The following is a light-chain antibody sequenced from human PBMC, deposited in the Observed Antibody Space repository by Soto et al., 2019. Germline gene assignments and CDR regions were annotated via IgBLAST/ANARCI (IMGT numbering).Light chain of an antibody. Sequence: QSALTQPASVSGSPGQSITISCTGTSSDVGSYNLVSWYQHHPGKAPKLMIYEGSKRPSGVSNRFSGSKSGNTASLTISGLQAEDEADYYCCSYAGSRVFSGGTKLTVL. J-gene: IGLJ3*02. CDR2: EGS. CDR1: SSDVGSYNL. CDR3: CSYAGSRV. V-gene: IGLV2-23*01.